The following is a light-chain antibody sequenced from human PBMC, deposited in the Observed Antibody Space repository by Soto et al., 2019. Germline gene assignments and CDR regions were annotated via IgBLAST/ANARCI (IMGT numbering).Light chain of an antibody. CDR3: QQYDNWPPT. Sequence: ETVMTQSPATLSVSPGERATLSCRASQRVRSGLAWYQQKPGQAPGLLIFGASTRATGIPSRFSGSGSGTEFTLTISSLRSEDDAVYYCQQYDNWPPTFGQGTRLEIK. CDR1: QRVRSG. V-gene: IGKV3-15*01. CDR2: GAS. J-gene: IGKJ5*01.